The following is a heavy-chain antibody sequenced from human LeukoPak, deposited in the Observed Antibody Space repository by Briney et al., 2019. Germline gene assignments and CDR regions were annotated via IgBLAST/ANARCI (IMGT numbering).Heavy chain of an antibody. V-gene: IGHV3-48*03. J-gene: IGHJ6*02. CDR2: ISSSGSTI. Sequence: GGSLRLSCAASGFTFSSYEMNWVRQAPGKGLEWVSYISSSGSTIYYADSVKGRFTISRDNAKNSLYLQMNSLRAEDTAVYYCARDPSYYDSSGYFYYYGMDVWGQGTTVTVSS. D-gene: IGHD3-22*01. CDR3: ARDPSYYDSSGYFYYYGMDV. CDR1: GFTFSSYE.